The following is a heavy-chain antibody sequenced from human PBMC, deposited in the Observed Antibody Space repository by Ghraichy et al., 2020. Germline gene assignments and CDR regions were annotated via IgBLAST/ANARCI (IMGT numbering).Heavy chain of an antibody. V-gene: IGHV1-18*04. D-gene: IGHD4-23*01. CDR3: ARLVIGGTVAFDI. Sequence: ASVKVSCKTSHNAFASSAIHWVRQAPGQGLKWMGWISGYNGNTYYADSLQGRVVMTTDTSTATAFMELRSLKPDDTALYFCARLVIGGTVAFDIWGRGTTVIVST. J-gene: IGHJ3*02. CDR1: HNAFASSA. CDR2: ISGYNGNT.